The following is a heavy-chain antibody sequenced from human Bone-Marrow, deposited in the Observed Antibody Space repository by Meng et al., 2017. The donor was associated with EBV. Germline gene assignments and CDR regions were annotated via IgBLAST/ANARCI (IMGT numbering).Heavy chain of an antibody. CDR2: ISGSGGST. J-gene: IGHJ2*01. V-gene: IGHV3-23*01. CDR1: GFTFSSYP. CDR3: AKDWIDYAGYFDL. Sequence: EVQLLESGGGLVQPGGSLRLSCAASGFTFSSYPVSWVRQAPGKGLEWVSAISGSGGSTYYADSVKGRFTISRDNSKNTLYLQMNSLRAEDTAVYCCAKDWIDYAGYFDLWGRGTLVTVSS. D-gene: IGHD4/OR15-4a*01.